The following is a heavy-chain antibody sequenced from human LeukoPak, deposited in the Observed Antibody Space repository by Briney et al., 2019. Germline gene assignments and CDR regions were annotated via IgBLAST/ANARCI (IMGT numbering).Heavy chain of an antibody. CDR1: GFTFGSYA. D-gene: IGHD6-13*01. V-gene: IGHV3-23*01. J-gene: IGHJ3*02. CDR2: ITGTGGST. CDR3: AKVRDTRNWYKDAFDI. Sequence: GGSLRLSCAASGFTFGSYAMSWVRQAPGMGLEWVSAITGTGGSTYYAASVKGRFTVSRDNSKNTLYLQMSSLRAEDTAMYYCAKVRDTRNWYKDAFDIWGQGTRVTVSS.